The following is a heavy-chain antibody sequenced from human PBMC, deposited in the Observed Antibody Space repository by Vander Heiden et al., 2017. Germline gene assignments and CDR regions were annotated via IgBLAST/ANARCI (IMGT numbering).Heavy chain of an antibody. Sequence: EVQLVESGGGLVKPVGSLRLSCAASGFTFSSYSMNWVRQAPGKGLEWVYSISSSSSYIDYADSVKGRFTISRDNAKNSLYLQMNSMRAEDTAVYYCAREGDGYNDSDYWGQGNLVTVSS. D-gene: IGHD2-21*01. V-gene: IGHV3-21*01. CDR1: GFTFSSYS. CDR2: ISSSSSYI. J-gene: IGHJ4*02. CDR3: AREGDGYNDSDY.